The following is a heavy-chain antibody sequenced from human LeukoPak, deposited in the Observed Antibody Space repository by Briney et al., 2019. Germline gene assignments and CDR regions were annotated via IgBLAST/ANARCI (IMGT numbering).Heavy chain of an antibody. CDR2: INAGNGNT. Sequence: ASVKVSCKASGYTFTSYAMHWVRQAPGQRLEWMGWINAGNGNTKYSQKFQGRVTITRDTSASTAYMELSSLRSEDTAVYYCASGLGIRAALGYWGQGTLVTVSS. CDR3: ASGLGIRAALGY. D-gene: IGHD7-27*01. V-gene: IGHV1-3*01. CDR1: GYTFTSYA. J-gene: IGHJ4*02.